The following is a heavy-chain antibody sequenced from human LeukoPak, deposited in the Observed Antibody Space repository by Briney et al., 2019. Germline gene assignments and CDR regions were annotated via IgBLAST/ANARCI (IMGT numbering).Heavy chain of an antibody. D-gene: IGHD6-13*01. CDR3: ARDKGLAAAGHWYFDL. Sequence: EASETLSLTCTVSGGSITSYYWSWIRQPPGKGLEWIGYIYYSGSTNYNPSLKSRVTISGDTSKNQFSLKLSSVTAADTAVYYCARDKGLAAAGHWYFDLWGRGTLVTVSS. J-gene: IGHJ2*01. V-gene: IGHV4-59*01. CDR1: GGSITSYY. CDR2: IYYSGST.